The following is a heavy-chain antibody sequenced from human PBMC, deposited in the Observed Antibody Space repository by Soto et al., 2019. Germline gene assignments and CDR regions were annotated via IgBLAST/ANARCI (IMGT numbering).Heavy chain of an antibody. D-gene: IGHD6-6*01. CDR1: GGSFSGYY. CDR2: INHSGST. Sequence: SETLSLTCAVFGGSFSGYYWSWIRQPPGKGLEWIGEINHSGSTNYNPSLKSRVTISVDTSKNQFSLELSSVTAADTAVYYCARPRAHRDARDIWGEGTMVT. J-gene: IGHJ3*02. V-gene: IGHV4-34*01. CDR3: ARPRAHRDARDI.